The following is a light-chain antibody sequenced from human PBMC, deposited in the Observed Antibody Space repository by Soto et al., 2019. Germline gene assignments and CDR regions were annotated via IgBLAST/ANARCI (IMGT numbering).Light chain of an antibody. CDR3: AAWDDSLNGHV. Sequence: QSVLTQPPTASGTPGQRVTISCSGSSSNIGSSAVSWYQQVPGTAPKLLMYSNDYRPSGVPDRFSGSKSGTSASLAISGLQSEDEADYYCAAWDDSLNGHVFGGGTKLTVL. CDR1: SSNIGSSA. J-gene: IGLJ2*01. CDR2: SND. V-gene: IGLV1-44*01.